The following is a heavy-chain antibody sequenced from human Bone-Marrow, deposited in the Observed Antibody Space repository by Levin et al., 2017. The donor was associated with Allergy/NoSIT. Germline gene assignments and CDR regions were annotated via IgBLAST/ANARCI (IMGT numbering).Heavy chain of an antibody. D-gene: IGHD6-19*01. CDR3: ARPDVAVGGTLGAFHI. J-gene: IGHJ3*02. CDR2: IYPDNSDT. Sequence: LGESLKISCKGSGYSFTSYWIGWARQMPGKGLEWMGIIYPDNSDTRYSPSFQGQVTISADKSISTAYLQWRSLKASDTAMYYCARPDVAVGGTLGAFHIWGQGTMVTVSS. CDR1: GYSFTSYW. V-gene: IGHV5-51*01.